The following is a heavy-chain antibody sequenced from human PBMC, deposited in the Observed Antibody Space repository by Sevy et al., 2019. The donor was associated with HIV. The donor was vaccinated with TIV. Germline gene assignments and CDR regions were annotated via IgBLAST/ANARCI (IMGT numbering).Heavy chain of an antibody. V-gene: IGHV3-23*01. CDR1: GFTFSTYA. CDR2: ISGSGRST. J-gene: IGHJ6*02. CDR3: AKGYCRGGSCPSDYYYYGMDV. Sequence: GGSLRLSCAASGFTFSTYAMNWVRQAPGKGLEWVSSISGSGRSTYYADSVEGRFTISRHNSKNTLYLQMNSLRADDTAVYYCAKGYCRGGSCPSDYYYYGMDVWGQGTTVTVSS. D-gene: IGHD2-15*01.